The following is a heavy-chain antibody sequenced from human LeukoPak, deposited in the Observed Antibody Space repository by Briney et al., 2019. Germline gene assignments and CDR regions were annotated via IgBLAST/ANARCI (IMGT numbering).Heavy chain of an antibody. CDR1: GGSTSTSGYY. J-gene: IGHJ4*02. CDR2: IYYTGST. D-gene: IGHD2-15*01. V-gene: IGHV4-31*03. CDR3: ARDTLSGGTLN. Sequence: SETLSLTCTVSGGSTSTSGYYWSWIRQLPGKGLEWIAYIYYTGSTYYNPSLKSRVTISVDTSNNQFSLKLSSVTAADTAVYYCARDTLSGGTLNWGQGTLVTVSS.